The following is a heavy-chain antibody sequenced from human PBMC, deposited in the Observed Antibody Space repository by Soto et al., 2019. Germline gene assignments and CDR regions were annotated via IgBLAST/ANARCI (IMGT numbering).Heavy chain of an antibody. V-gene: IGHV1-69*06. CDR2: IIPIFGSI. D-gene: IGHD1-26*01. J-gene: IGHJ3*01. Sequence: QVQLVQSGAEVKKPGSSVKVSCKASGGTLSTYGITWVRQASGQGLEWMGGIIPIFGSINFAQKFRGRLTITSDKSTGTVYMELNSLTSEDTAVYYCASRERLDAFDVWDQGTMVTVSS. CDR3: ASRERLDAFDV. CDR1: GGTLSTYG.